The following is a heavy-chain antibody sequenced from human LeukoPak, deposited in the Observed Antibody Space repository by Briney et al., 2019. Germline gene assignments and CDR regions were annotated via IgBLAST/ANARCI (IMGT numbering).Heavy chain of an antibody. J-gene: IGHJ3*02. CDR3: ARVRYFDDNDAFEI. V-gene: IGHV4-34*01. CDR1: GGSFSGYY. D-gene: IGHD3-9*01. CDR2: INHSGST. Sequence: SETLSLTCAVYGGSFSGYYWSWIRQPPGKGLEWIGEINHSGSTNYNPSLKSRVTISVDTSKNQFSLKLSSVTAVDTAVYYCARVRYFDDNDAFEIWGQGTMVTVSS.